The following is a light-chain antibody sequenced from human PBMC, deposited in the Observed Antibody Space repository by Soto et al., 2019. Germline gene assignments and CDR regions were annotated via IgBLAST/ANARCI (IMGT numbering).Light chain of an antibody. CDR3: QLSQQRSSWPPIA. Sequence: EIVLTEWRSTQTLSPGDRGTLSCRASHSVSRTYFGWYQQKHGQAPKTLIYDASFRATGLPERFSGSGSGTDFTLSTRSLEPEDFAVYYCQLSQQRSSWPPIAFGQGTRLEIK. V-gene: IGKV3D-20*02. CDR2: DAS. CDR1: HSVSRTY. J-gene: IGKJ5*01.